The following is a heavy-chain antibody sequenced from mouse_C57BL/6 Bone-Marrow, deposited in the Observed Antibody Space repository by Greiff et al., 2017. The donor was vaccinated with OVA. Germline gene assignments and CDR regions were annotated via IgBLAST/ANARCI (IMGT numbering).Heavy chain of an antibody. Sequence: EVVESGASVKISCKASGYAFSSYWMNWVKQRPGKGLEWIGQIYPGDGDTNYNGKFKDKATLTADKSSSTAYMQLSSLTSEDSAVYFCARGAYWGQGTLVTVSA. V-gene: IGHV1-80*01. CDR3: ARGAY. CDR2: IYPGDGDT. J-gene: IGHJ3*01. CDR1: GYAFSSYW.